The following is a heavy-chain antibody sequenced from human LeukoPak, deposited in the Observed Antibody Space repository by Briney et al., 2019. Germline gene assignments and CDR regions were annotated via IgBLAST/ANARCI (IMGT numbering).Heavy chain of an antibody. V-gene: IGHV3-23*01. Sequence: PGGSLRLSCVASGFSFTNYDMHWVRQAPGKGLEWVSGIIGSGINTYYADSVKGRFTISRDSSKNTLYLQMNSLRAEDTAVYYCAKKGSGSLNWFDPWGQGSLVTVSS. CDR2: IIGSGINT. J-gene: IGHJ5*02. CDR1: GFSFTNYD. D-gene: IGHD3-10*01. CDR3: AKKGSGSLNWFDP.